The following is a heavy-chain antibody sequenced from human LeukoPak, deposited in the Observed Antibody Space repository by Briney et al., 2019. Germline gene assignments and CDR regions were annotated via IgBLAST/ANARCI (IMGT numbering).Heavy chain of an antibody. CDR3: ARGGYSGTYYFDN. CDR1: GFTFSAYA. V-gene: IGHV3-23*05. CDR2: IGSDNKP. D-gene: IGHD1-26*01. Sequence: PGGSLRLSCEASGFTFSAYAMTWVRQAPGKGLEWVSSIGSDNKPHYSESVKGRFAISRDNSKSTLYLQMNSLTAGDTAVYYCARGGYSGTYYFDNWGQGTLVTVSS. J-gene: IGHJ4*02.